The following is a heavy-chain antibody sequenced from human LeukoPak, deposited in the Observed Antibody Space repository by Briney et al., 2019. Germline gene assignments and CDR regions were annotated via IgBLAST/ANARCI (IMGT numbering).Heavy chain of an antibody. CDR3: ARETGMTPPNYYYYGMDV. Sequence: GASVRVSCKASGYTFTSYYMHWVRQAPGQGLEWMGIINPSGGSTTYAQKFQGRVTMTRDTSTSTVYMELSSLRSEDTAVYYCARETGMTPPNYYYYGMDVWGQGTTVTVSS. CDR2: INPSGGST. D-gene: IGHD1-14*01. CDR1: GYTFTSYY. J-gene: IGHJ6*02. V-gene: IGHV1-46*01.